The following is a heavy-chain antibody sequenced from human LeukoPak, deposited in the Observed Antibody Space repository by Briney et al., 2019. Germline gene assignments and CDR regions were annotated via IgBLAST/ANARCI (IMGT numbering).Heavy chain of an antibody. D-gene: IGHD3-3*01. CDR1: GDSVSSNGAA. J-gene: IGHJ4*02. V-gene: IGHV6-1*01. Sequence: SQTLSLTCALSGDSVSSNGAAWDWIRQSPSRGLEWLGRTYYRSQQWYSDYAPSVKGRITINADTSQNQCSLHLNSVTPEDTAVYYGGRETDFGVVTNWGQGTLVTVSS. CDR2: TYYRSQQWYS. CDR3: GRETDFGVVTN.